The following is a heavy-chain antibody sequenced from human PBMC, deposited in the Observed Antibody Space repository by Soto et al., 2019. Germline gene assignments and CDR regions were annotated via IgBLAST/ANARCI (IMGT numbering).Heavy chain of an antibody. CDR3: AKEIFAAAYAATSAFDL. J-gene: IGHJ4*02. Sequence: PGGSLRLSCAASGFTFSSHAMGWLRQAPGTGPEWVAYVDGRGGDTSYADSVKGRFIVSRDNSDNSLFLHMNSLRAEDTGRYFCAKEIFAAAYAATSAFDLWGQGTLVTVSS. D-gene: IGHD2-8*01. CDR1: GFTFSSHA. V-gene: IGHV3-23*01. CDR2: VDGRGGDT.